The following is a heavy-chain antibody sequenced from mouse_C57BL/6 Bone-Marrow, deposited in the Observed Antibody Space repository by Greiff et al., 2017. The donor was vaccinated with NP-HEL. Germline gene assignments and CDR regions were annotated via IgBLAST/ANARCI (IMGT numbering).Heavy chain of an antibody. Sequence: QVQLQQPGAELVRPGTSVKLSCKASGYTFTSYWMHWVKQRPGQGLEWIGVIDPSDSYTNYNQKFKGKATLTVDKSSSTAYMQLRSLTSEDSAVYYCARYLRSFMDYWGQGTSATVSA. D-gene: IGHD5-1*01. J-gene: IGHJ4*01. V-gene: IGHV1-59*01. CDR1: GYTFTSYW. CDR2: IDPSDSYT. CDR3: ARYLRSFMDY.